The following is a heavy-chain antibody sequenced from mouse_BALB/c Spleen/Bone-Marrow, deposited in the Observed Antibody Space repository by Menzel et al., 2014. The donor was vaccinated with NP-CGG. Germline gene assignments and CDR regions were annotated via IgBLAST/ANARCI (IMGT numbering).Heavy chain of an antibody. Sequence: EVKLMESGGGLVKPGGSLKLSCAASGFTFSDYYMYWVRQTPEKSLEWVATISDGGSYTYYPDSVKGRFTISRDNAKNNLYLQMSSLKSEDTAMYYCARVVTTATLYWYFDVWGAGTTVTVSS. V-gene: IGHV5-4*02. D-gene: IGHD1-2*01. CDR3: ARVVTTATLYWYFDV. J-gene: IGHJ1*01. CDR2: ISDGGSYT. CDR1: GFTFSDYY.